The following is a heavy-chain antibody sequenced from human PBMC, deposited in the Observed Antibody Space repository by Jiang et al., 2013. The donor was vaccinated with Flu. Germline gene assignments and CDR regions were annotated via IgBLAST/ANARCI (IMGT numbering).Heavy chain of an antibody. J-gene: IGHJ4*02. Sequence: EWIGGIYYSGSTYYNPSLKSRVTISVDTSKNQFSLKLNSVTAADTAVYYCARLYSYGYPQGGEIDYWGQGTLVTVSS. CDR2: IYYSGST. CDR3: ARLYSYGYPQGGEIDY. D-gene: IGHD5-18*01. V-gene: IGHV4-39*01.